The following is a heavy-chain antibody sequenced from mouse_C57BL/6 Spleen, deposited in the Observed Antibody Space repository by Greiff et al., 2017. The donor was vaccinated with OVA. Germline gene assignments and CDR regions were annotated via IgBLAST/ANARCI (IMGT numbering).Heavy chain of an antibody. J-gene: IGHJ3*01. CDR1: GYSITSGYY. CDR3: ARGGTGTAWFAY. CDR2: ISYDGSN. Sequence: ESGPGLVKPSQSLSLTCSVTGYSITSGYYWTWIRQFPGNKLEWMGYISYDGSNNYNPSLKNRISITRDTSKNQFFLKLNSVTTEDTATYYCARGGTGTAWFAYWGQGTLVTVSA. D-gene: IGHD4-1*01. V-gene: IGHV3-6*01.